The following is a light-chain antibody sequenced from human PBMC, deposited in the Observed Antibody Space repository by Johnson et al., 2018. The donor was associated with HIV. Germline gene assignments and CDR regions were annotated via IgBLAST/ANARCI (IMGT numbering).Light chain of an antibody. V-gene: IGLV1-51*02. Sequence: QSMLTQPPSVSAAPGQKVTISCSGSNSNIGNNYVSWYQQLPGTAPKLLIYENNKRPSGIPDRFSGSKSGTSATLGITGLQTGDEADYYCGTWDSSLSAGVFGTGTKVTVL. CDR1: NSNIGNNY. CDR3: GTWDSSLSAGV. CDR2: ENN. J-gene: IGLJ1*01.